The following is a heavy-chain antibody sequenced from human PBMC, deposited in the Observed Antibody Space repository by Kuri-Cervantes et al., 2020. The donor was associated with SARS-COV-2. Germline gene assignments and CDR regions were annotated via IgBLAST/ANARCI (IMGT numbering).Heavy chain of an antibody. Sequence: ASVKVSCKASGYTFTSYYMHWVRQAPGQGLEWMGIINPRGGSTSYAQKFQGRVTMTTDTSTTTGHMELRSLRSDDTAVYYCARLDYASGFDYWGQGTLVTVSS. J-gene: IGHJ4*02. CDR2: INPRGGST. D-gene: IGHD3-10*01. CDR1: GYTFTSYY. V-gene: IGHV1-46*01. CDR3: ARLDYASGFDY.